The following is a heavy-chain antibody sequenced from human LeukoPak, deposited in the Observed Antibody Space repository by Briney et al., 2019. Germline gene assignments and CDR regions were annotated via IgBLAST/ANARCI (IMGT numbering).Heavy chain of an antibody. D-gene: IGHD3-3*01. V-gene: IGHV5-51*01. CDR1: GYSFTSYW. CDR3: ARPKTIFGVEHDAFDI. J-gene: IGHJ3*02. CDR2: IYPGDSDT. Sequence: GESLKISCKGSGYSFTSYWIGWVRQMPGKGLEWMGIIYPGDSDTRYSPSFQGQVTISADKSISTAYLQWSSLKASDTAMYYCARPKTIFGVEHDAFDIWGQGTMVTVSS.